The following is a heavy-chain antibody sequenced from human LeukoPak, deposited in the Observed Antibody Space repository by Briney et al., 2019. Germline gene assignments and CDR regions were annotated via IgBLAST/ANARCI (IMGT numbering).Heavy chain of an antibody. Sequence: PGGSLRLSCAASGFTFSSFAMNWVRQAPGKGLEWVSYINSAASTRYYADPVKGRFTISRDSAKNLLYLQMNSLRGEDTAVYYCARDVSYYGGDWFDPWGQGTLVTVSS. CDR3: ARDVSYYGGDWFDP. CDR1: GFTFSSFA. J-gene: IGHJ5*02. V-gene: IGHV3-48*03. D-gene: IGHD4-23*01. CDR2: INSAASTR.